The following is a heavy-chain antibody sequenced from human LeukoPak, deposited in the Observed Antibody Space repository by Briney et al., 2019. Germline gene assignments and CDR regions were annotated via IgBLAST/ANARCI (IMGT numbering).Heavy chain of an antibody. CDR2: INTDGSIT. J-gene: IGHJ4*02. V-gene: IGHV3-74*01. CDR3: AKDRPIEY. CDR1: GFTFTGYG. Sequence: GGSLRLSCEASGFTFTGYGMHWVRQAPGKGLVWVSRINTDGSITNYADSVKGRFTVSRDNAKNTVYLQMNSLRAEDTAVYYCAKDRPIEYWGQGTLGTVSS.